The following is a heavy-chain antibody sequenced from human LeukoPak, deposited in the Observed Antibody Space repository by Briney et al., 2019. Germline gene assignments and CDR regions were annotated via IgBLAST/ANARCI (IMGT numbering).Heavy chain of an antibody. D-gene: IGHD2-15*01. CDR3: AREVCSAGSCYRPDH. CDR2: VNHSGST. V-gene: IGHV4-34*01. J-gene: IGHJ4*02. Sequence: PPETLSLTCAVYGGSFSDYSYYWIWIRQPPGKGLEWIGEVNHSGSTNYNPSLKSRVTISLDRSKNQFSLKLTSVTAADTAVYYCAREVCSAGSCYRPDHWGQGTLVTVSS. CDR1: GGSFSDYSYY.